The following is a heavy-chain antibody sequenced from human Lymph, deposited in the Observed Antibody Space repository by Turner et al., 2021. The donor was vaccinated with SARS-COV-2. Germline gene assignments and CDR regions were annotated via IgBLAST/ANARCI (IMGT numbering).Heavy chain of an antibody. V-gene: IGHV3-33*01. CDR2: IWYDGSNK. Sequence: QVQLVESGGGVVPPGRSLRLSCAASGVTFSSYGMHWVRQAPGKGLEWVAVIWYDGSNKYYADSVKGRFTISRDNSKNTLYLQMNSLRAEDTAVYYCARVKGYNGYDLRYYYGMDVWGQGTTVTVSS. CDR3: ARVKGYNGYDLRYYYGMDV. D-gene: IGHD5-12*01. CDR1: GVTFSSYG. J-gene: IGHJ6*02.